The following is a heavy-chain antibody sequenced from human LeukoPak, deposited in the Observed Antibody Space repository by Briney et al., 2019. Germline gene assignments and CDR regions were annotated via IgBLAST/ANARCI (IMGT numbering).Heavy chain of an antibody. CDR2: IYYSGST. CDR1: GGSPSSYF. D-gene: IGHD3/OR15-3a*01. Sequence: SETLSLTCTVSGGSPSSYFWSCIRQPPGKRLEWIGYIYYSGSTNDNPSLKIRVTISVDTSKNQFSLRRTSVTAADTAVYYCGRQTGSGLFILPGGQGTLVTVSS. J-gene: IGHJ4*02. CDR3: GRQTGSGLFILP. V-gene: IGHV4-59*08.